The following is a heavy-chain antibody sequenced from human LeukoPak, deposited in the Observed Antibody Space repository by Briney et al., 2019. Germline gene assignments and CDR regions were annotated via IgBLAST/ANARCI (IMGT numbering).Heavy chain of an antibody. CDR3: AKDTIGELFGFYDY. V-gene: IGHV3-30*02. CDR1: GFTFSNYW. CDR2: IRYDGSNK. D-gene: IGHD3-10*01. J-gene: IGHJ4*02. Sequence: GGSLRLSCAASGFTFSNYWMYWVRQAPGKGLEWVAFIRYDGSNKYYADSVKGRFTISRDNSKNTLYLQMNSLRAEDTAVYYCAKDTIGELFGFYDYWGQGTLVTVSS.